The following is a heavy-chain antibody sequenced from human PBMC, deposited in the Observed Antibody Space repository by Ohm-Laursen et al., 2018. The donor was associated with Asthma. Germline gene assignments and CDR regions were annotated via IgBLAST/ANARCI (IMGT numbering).Heavy chain of an antibody. CDR3: ARVKTSYVGVLIYYYYGMDV. Sequence: SLRLSCSASGFTFSSYGMHWVRQAPGKGLEWVAVISYDGSNNYYADSVKGRFTISRDNSKNTLYLQMNSLRAEDTAVYYCARVKTSYVGVLIYYYYGMDVWGQGTTVTVSS. CDR1: GFTFSSYG. D-gene: IGHD3-3*01. J-gene: IGHJ6*02. V-gene: IGHV3-30*03. CDR2: ISYDGSNN.